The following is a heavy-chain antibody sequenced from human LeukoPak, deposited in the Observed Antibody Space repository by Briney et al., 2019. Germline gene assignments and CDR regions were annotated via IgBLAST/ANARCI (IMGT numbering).Heavy chain of an antibody. CDR2: INHSGST. CDR3: ARKRLAIAAAGTRLGYFDY. V-gene: IGHV4-34*01. CDR1: GFTFSSYA. J-gene: IGHJ4*02. D-gene: IGHD6-13*01. Sequence: GSLRLSCAASGFTFSSYAMSWVRQPPGKGLEWIGEINHSGSTNYNPSLKSRVTISVDTSKNQFSLKLSSVTAADTAVYYCARKRLAIAAAGTRLGYFDYWGQGTLVTVSS.